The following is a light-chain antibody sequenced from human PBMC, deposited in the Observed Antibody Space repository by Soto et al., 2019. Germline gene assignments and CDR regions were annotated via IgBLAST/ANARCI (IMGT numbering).Light chain of an antibody. CDR1: QSVSSD. CDR2: GAS. CDR3: QQYGSSRT. V-gene: IGKV3-20*01. Sequence: EILMTQSPATLDVSPGGRGTLSCRASQSVSSDLAWYQQKPGQAPRLLIYGASSRATGIPDRFSGSGSGTDFTLTISRLEPEDFAVYYCQQYGSSRTVGQGTKVDIK. J-gene: IGKJ1*01.